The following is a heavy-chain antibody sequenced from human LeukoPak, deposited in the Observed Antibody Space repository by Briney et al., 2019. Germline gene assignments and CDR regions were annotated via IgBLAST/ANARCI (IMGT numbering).Heavy chain of an antibody. V-gene: IGHV4-39*07. D-gene: IGHD4-17*01. CDR1: GGSISSSSYY. CDR2: IYYSGST. CDR3: ASSVTTPNAFDI. J-gene: IGHJ3*02. Sequence: PSETLSLTCTVSGGSISSSSYYWGWIRQPPGKGLEWIGSIYYSGSTYYNPSLKSRVTISVDTSKNQFSLKLSSVTAADTAVYYCASSVTTPNAFDIWGQGTMVTVSS.